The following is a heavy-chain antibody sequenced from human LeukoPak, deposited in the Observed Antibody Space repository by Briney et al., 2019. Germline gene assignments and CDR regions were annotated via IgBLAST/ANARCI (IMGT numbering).Heavy chain of an antibody. V-gene: IGHV3-11*01. J-gene: IGHJ4*02. Sequence: GGSLRLCCAASGFTFSDYYMSWIRQAPGKGLEWVSYISSSGSTIYYADSVKGRFTISRDNAKNSLYLQMNSLRAEDTAVYYCARDLDYDILTGSPLTSDYWGQGTLVTVSS. D-gene: IGHD3-9*01. CDR1: GFTFSDYY. CDR3: ARDLDYDILTGSPLTSDY. CDR2: ISSSGSTI.